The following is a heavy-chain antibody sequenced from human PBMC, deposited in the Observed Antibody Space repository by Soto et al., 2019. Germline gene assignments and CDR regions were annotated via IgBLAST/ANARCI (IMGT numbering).Heavy chain of an antibody. V-gene: IGHV4-59*01. CDR3: ARDKGGEFLKGSGMDV. CDR2: IYHNGET. CDR1: GDSITAYY. Sequence: QMQLQESGPGLVKPSETLSLICSVSGDSITAYYLSWLRQSPGKELEWIGYIYHNGETNYNPSLKSRVTISADTSKTQFPLRLISVTAADTGVYYCARDKGGEFLKGSGMDVWGQGTTVIVSS. J-gene: IGHJ6*02. D-gene: IGHD3-10*01.